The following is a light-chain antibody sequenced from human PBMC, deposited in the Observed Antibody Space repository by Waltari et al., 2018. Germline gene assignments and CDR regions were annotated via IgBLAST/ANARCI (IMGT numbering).Light chain of an antibody. CDR3: HSRDSSGYQMI. Sequence: SSELTQDPAVSLALGQTVRITFQGDSLRSYYAAWYQQKPKQATVLVIYGKNNRPSGTPDRFSGSTSGNTASLTITGAQAEDEADYYCHSRDSSGYQMIFGGGTKLTVL. CDR1: SLRSYY. CDR2: GKN. V-gene: IGLV3-19*01. J-gene: IGLJ2*01.